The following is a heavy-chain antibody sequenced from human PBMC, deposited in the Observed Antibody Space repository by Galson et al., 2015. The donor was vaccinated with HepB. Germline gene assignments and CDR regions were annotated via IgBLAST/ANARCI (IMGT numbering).Heavy chain of an antibody. CDR2: IYYSGST. V-gene: IGHV4-59*08. D-gene: IGHD6-19*01. CDR3: ARAVAGLYYYYGMDV. CDR1: GGSISSYY. Sequence: ETLPLTCTVSGGSISSYYWSWIRQPPGKGLEWIGYIYYSGSTNYNPSLKSRVTISVDTSKNQFSLKLSSVTAADTAVYYCARAVAGLYYYYGMDVWGQGTTVTVSS. J-gene: IGHJ6*02.